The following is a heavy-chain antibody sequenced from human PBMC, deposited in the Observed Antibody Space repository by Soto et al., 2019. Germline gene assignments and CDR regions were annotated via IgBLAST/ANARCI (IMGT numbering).Heavy chain of an antibody. CDR2: ISAYNGNT. V-gene: IGHV1-18*01. CDR3: ARDTVAETRHLEIDY. CDR1: GYTFTSYG. Sequence: QVQLVQSGAEVKKPGASVKVSCTASGYTFTSYGISWVRQAPGQGLEWMGWISAYNGNTNYAQKLQGRVTMTTDTSTSTAYMELRSLRSDDTAVYYCARDTVAETRHLEIDYWGQGTLVTVSS. J-gene: IGHJ4*02. D-gene: IGHD6-19*01.